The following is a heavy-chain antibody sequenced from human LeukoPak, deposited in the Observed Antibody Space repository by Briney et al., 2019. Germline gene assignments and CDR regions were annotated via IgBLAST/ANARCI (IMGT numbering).Heavy chain of an antibody. CDR1: GFTVSSNY. CDR2: ISGSGSDM. D-gene: IGHD2-8*01. J-gene: IGHJ4*01. Sequence: GGSLRLSCAASGFTVSSNYMTWIRQTPGKGLEWLAYISGSGSDMYYADSVKGRFTISRDNAKNSLYLQMNSLRPDDTALYYCSTDPRLLIYWGHGTLVTVSS. V-gene: IGHV3-11*01. CDR3: STDPRLLIY.